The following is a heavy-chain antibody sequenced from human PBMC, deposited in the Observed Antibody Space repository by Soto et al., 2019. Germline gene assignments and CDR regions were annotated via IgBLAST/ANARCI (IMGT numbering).Heavy chain of an antibody. CDR1: GYTFTGYY. Sequence: ASVKVSCKASGYTFTGYYMHWVRQAPGQGLEWMGWINPNSGGTNYAQKFQGWVTMTRDTSISTAYMELSRLRSDDTAVYYCARGYDILTGYYHGGNYFDYWGQGTLVTVS. CDR2: INPNSGGT. V-gene: IGHV1-2*04. J-gene: IGHJ4*02. CDR3: ARGYDILTGYYHGGNYFDY. D-gene: IGHD3-9*01.